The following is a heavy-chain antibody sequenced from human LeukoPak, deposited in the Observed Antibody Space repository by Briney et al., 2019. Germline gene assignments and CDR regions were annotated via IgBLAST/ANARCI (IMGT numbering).Heavy chain of an antibody. CDR2: IRYDGSNK. J-gene: IGHJ1*01. D-gene: IGHD6-19*01. CDR3: AKDIGAVAGPEYFQH. V-gene: IGHV3-30*02. Sequence: GGSLGLSCAASGFTFSSYGMHWVRQAPGKGLEWVAFIRYDGSNKYYADSVKGRFTISRDNSKNTLYLQMNSLRAEDTAVYYCAKDIGAVAGPEYFQHWGQGTLVTVSS. CDR1: GFTFSSYG.